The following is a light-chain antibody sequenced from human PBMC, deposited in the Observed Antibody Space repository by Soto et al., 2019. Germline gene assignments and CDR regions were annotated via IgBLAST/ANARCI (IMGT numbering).Light chain of an antibody. CDR1: QGISRW. CDR3: QQYDSYPLT. J-gene: IGKJ4*01. V-gene: IGKV1-5*03. CDR2: KTS. Sequence: DIQMTQSPSTLSASVGDRVTITCRASQGISRWLAWYQQKPGKAPRLLIYKTSTLESGVPSTFSGSGSGTEFTLTISSLQPDDFATYYCQQYDSYPLTFGGGTKVEIK.